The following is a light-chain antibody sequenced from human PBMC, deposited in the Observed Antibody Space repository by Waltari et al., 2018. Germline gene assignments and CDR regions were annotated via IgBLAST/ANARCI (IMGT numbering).Light chain of an antibody. Sequence: QSALTQPASVSGSPGQSITISCTGTSSDVGGYNYVSWYQQHPGKAPKLMIYVVSNRPSGVCNRFSGSRAGDTACLTISGLQAEDEADYYCSSYTSSSTLVVFGGGTKLTVL. CDR1: SSDVGGYNY. J-gene: IGLJ2*01. V-gene: IGLV2-14*03. CDR2: VVS. CDR3: SSYTSSSTLVV.